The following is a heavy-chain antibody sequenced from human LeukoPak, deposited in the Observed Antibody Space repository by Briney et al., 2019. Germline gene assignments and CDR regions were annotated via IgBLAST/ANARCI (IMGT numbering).Heavy chain of an antibody. CDR1: GFTFTSAW. CDR3: VRDRVGPDY. D-gene: IGHD1-26*01. J-gene: IGHJ4*02. CDR2: ITDDATT. V-gene: IGHV3-74*03. Sequence: PGGSLRLSCAASGFTFTSAWMHWVRHAPGTGLVWVSRITDDATTTYADSVRGRFTISRDNAKNILYLQMNSLRAEDTAVYYCVRDRVGPDYWGQGTLVTVSS.